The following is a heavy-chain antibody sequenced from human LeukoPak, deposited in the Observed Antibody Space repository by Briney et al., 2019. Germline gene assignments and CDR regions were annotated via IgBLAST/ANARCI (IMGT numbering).Heavy chain of an antibody. CDR1: GCTFSSYA. CDR3: AKGPQYAHNYFDY. Sequence: ASVKVSCKASGCTFSSYAISWVRQAPGQGLEWMGGIIPIFGTANYAQKFQGRVTITADESTSTAYMELSSLRSEDTAVYYCAKGPQYAHNYFDYWGQGTLVTVSS. CDR2: IIPIFGTA. V-gene: IGHV1-69*13. D-gene: IGHD3-16*01. J-gene: IGHJ4*02.